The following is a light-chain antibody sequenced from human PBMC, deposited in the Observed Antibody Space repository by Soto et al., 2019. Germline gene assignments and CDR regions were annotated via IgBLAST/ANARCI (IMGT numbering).Light chain of an antibody. CDR1: HIVLYSPNNENY. CDR3: QHYDSLPIT. Sequence: IVMTQSPDSLAVSLVESSTMNCKSSHIVLYSPNNENYLAWYQQKPGQPPRLLIYGASSRATGIPDRFSGSGSGTDFTLTISRLEPEDFAVFYCQHYDSLPITFGQGTRLEIK. J-gene: IGKJ5*01. V-gene: IGKV4-1*01. CDR2: GAS.